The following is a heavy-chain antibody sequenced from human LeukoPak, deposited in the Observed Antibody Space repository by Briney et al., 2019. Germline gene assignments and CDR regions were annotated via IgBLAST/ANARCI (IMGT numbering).Heavy chain of an antibody. CDR1: GGSISSYY. CDR3: ARFIAVAGTAIFDY. J-gene: IGHJ4*02. Sequence: SETLSLTSTVSGGSISSYYWSWIRQPPGKGLEWIGYIYYSGSTNYNPSLKSRVTISVDTSKNQFSLKLSSVTAADTAVYYCARFIAVAGTAIFDYWGQGTLVTVSS. CDR2: IYYSGST. V-gene: IGHV4-59*01. D-gene: IGHD6-19*01.